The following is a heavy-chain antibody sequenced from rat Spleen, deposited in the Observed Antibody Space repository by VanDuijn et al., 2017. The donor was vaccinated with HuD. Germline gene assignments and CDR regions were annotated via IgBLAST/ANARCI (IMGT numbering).Heavy chain of an antibody. CDR1: GFTFSDYY. J-gene: IGHJ4*01. D-gene: IGHD4-3*01. V-gene: IGHV5-20*01. Sequence: EVQLVESGGGLVQPGRSLKLSCAASGFTFSDYYMDWVRQAPTKGLEWVASITDRGDSTYYRDSVQGRFTISRDDATSSLYLQMDSLRSEDTATYYCTTEFGVRVMDAWGQGASVTVSS. CDR3: TTEFGVRVMDA. CDR2: ITDRGDST.